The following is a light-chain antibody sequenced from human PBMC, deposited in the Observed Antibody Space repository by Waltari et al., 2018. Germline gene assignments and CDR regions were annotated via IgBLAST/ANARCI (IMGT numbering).Light chain of an antibody. Sequence: DIQMTQSPYSLSASVGDRVTITCRASQNIYSNLNWYQQKPGKAPKFLIYEAPSLKSGVPSRFRGSGSGTDFTLTINSLRPEYFATYYCQQSYNTPRTFGRGTKVEVK. CDR1: QNIYSN. CDR2: EAP. CDR3: QQSYNTPRT. V-gene: IGKV1-39*01. J-gene: IGKJ1*01.